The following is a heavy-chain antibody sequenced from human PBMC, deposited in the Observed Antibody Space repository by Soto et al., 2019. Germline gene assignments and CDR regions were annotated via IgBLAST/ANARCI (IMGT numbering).Heavy chain of an antibody. CDR2: ISSSSSTI. CDR1: GFTFSSYS. J-gene: IGHJ6*02. CDR3: ARDQGIAVAGTKQYYYYGMDV. D-gene: IGHD6-19*01. V-gene: IGHV3-48*02. Sequence: EVQLVESGGGLVQPGGSLRLSCAASGFTFSSYSMNWVRQAPGKGLEWVSYISSSSSTIYYADSVKGRFTISRDNAKNSLYLQMNSVRDEDTAVYYGARDQGIAVAGTKQYYYYGMDVLGQGTTVTGSS.